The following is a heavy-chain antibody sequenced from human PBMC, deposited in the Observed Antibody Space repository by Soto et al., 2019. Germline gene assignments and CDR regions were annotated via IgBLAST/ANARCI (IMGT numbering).Heavy chain of an antibody. CDR3: ARGARTMVRGVITTPDY. CDR2: MNPNSGNT. V-gene: IGHV1-8*01. D-gene: IGHD3-10*01. J-gene: IGHJ4*02. Sequence: ASVKVSCKASGYTFTSYDINWVRQATGQGREWMGWMNPNSGNTGYAQKFQGRVTMTRNTSISTAYMELSSLRSEDTAVYYCARGARTMVRGVITTPDYWGQGTLVTVSS. CDR1: GYTFTSYD.